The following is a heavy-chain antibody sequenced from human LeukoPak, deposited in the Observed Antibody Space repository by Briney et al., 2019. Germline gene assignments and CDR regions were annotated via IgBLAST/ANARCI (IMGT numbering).Heavy chain of an antibody. V-gene: IGHV1-2*02. CDR3: ARGGGYSYGDNWFDP. CDR1: GYTFTGYY. D-gene: IGHD5-18*01. J-gene: IGHJ5*02. CDR2: INPNSGGT. Sequence: ASVKVSCKASGYTFTGYYMHWVRQAPGQGLEWIGWINPNSGGTNYAQKFQGRVTMTRDTSISTAYMELSRLRSDDTAVYYCARGGGYSYGDNWFDPWGQGTLVTVSS.